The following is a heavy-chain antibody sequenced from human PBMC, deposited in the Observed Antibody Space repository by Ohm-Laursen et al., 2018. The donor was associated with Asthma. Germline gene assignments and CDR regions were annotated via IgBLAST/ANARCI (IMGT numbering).Heavy chain of an antibody. J-gene: IGHJ5*02. V-gene: IGHV4-39*01. D-gene: IGHD2-2*01. Sequence: SQTLSLTCTVSGGSISSSSYYWGWIRQPPGKGLEWIGSIYYRGSTYYNPSLKSRVTISVDTPKNQFSLKLSSVTAADTAVYYCARRPIVVVPAAIGWFDPWGQGTLVTVSS. CDR2: IYYRGST. CDR3: ARRPIVVVPAAIGWFDP. CDR1: GGSISSSSYY.